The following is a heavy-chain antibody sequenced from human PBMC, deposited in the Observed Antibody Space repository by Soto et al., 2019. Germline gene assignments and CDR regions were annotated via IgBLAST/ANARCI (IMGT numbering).Heavy chain of an antibody. J-gene: IGHJ5*02. Sequence: GSLRLSCAASGFTFSSYGMHWVRQAPGKGLEWVAVIWFDGSNKYYADSVKGRFTISRDNSKNTLYLQMNSLRAEDTAVYYCARVAYSSGWSEWFDPWGQGTLVTVSS. CDR2: IWFDGSNK. CDR3: ARVAYSSGWSEWFDP. V-gene: IGHV3-33*01. CDR1: GFTFSSYG. D-gene: IGHD6-19*01.